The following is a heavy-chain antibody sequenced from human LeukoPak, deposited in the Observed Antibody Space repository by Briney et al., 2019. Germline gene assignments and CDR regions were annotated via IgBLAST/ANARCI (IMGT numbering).Heavy chain of an antibody. CDR3: ARDGVGASYLPNFDY. D-gene: IGHD1-26*01. Sequence: SGGSLRLSCAASGFTLSSYCMSWVRQAPGKGLEWVANIKQDGSEKYYVDSVKGRFTISRDNAKNSLYLQMNSLRAEDTAVYYCARDGVGASYLPNFDYWGQGTLVTVSS. CDR2: IKQDGSEK. J-gene: IGHJ4*02. CDR1: GFTLSSYC. V-gene: IGHV3-7*01.